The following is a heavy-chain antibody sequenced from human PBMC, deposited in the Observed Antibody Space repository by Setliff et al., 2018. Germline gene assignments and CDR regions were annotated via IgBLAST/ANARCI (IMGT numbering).Heavy chain of an antibody. CDR2: IDSGSRWS. V-gene: IGHV3-NL1*01. Sequence: GGSLRLSCAASGLPFSISSMHWVRQAPGKGLEWVSIIDSGSRWSYYADSVRGRFTISRDNTKKTLYLQMDSLRAEDTGIYSCAKGLVVGALLDYWGQGTLVTVSS. CDR1: GLPFSISS. J-gene: IGHJ4*02. CDR3: AKGLVVGALLDY. D-gene: IGHD2-15*01.